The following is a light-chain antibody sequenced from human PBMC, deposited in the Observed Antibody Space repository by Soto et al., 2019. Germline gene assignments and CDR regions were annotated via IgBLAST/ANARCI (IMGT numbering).Light chain of an antibody. J-gene: IGKJ5*01. V-gene: IGKV3-11*01. CDR2: DVS. CDR3: QQRST. Sequence: EIVLTQSPATLSLSPGERATLSCRASQSVTSYLAWYQQKPGQAPRLLIYDVSNRATGIPARFSGSGSGTDFTLTISSLEPEDFAVYYCQQRSTFGQGTRLEIK. CDR1: QSVTSY.